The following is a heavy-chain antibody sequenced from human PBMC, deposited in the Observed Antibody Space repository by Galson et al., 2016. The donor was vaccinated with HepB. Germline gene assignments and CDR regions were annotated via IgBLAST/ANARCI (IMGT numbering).Heavy chain of an antibody. CDR3: ACPTGGNCTDY. V-gene: IGHV3-7*05. CDR1: GFTFNSYW. CDR2: IKQDGSAK. J-gene: IGHJ4*02. Sequence: SLRLSCAASGFTFNSYWMAWVRQAPGKGLEWVANIKQDGSAKYYVDSVKGRFTISRDNAKNSLYLQMNSLRVEDTAVYYCACPTGGNCTDYWGQGTLVTVSS. D-gene: IGHD4-23*01.